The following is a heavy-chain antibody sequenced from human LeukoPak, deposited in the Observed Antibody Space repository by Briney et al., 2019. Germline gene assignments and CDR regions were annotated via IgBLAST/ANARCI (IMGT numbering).Heavy chain of an antibody. Sequence: GGSLRLSCAAPGFTFSSYSMNWVRQAPGKGLEWVSHIKNDDGSYTSYADSVKGRFTISRDNAKNTLYLQMNSLRAEDTAVYYCARDLTGRSNYWGQGTLSPSPQ. CDR3: ARDLTGRSNY. D-gene: IGHD1-26*01. V-gene: IGHV3-74*01. CDR1: GFTFSSYS. CDR2: IKNDDGSYT. J-gene: IGHJ4*02.